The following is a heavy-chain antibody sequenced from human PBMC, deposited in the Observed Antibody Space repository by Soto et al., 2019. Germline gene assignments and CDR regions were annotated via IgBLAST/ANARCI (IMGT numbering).Heavy chain of an antibody. CDR2: IYYSGST. Sequence: QVQLQESGPGLVKPSQTLSLTCTVSGCSISSGGYYWSWIRQHPGKGLEWIGYIYYSGSTYYNPSLKSRVTISVDTSKNQFSLKLSSVTAADTAVYYCAREARGITKAPYYFDYWGQGTLVTVSS. J-gene: IGHJ4*02. D-gene: IGHD1-1*01. CDR3: AREARGITKAPYYFDY. V-gene: IGHV4-31*03. CDR1: GCSISSGGYY.